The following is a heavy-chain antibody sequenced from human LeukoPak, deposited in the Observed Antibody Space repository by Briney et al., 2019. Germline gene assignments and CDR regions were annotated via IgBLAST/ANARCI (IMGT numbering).Heavy chain of an antibody. CDR1: GFTFSGYT. V-gene: IGHV3-30*04. CDR3: ARRQWLQFPVVGDYYGMDV. Sequence: PGGSLRLSCAVSGFTFSGYTMSWVRQTPGKGLEWVAVISYDGSNKYYADSVKGRFTISRDNSKNTLYLQMNSLRAEDTAVYYCARRQWLQFPVVGDYYGMDVWGKGTTVTVSS. J-gene: IGHJ6*04. CDR2: ISYDGSNK. D-gene: IGHD5-12*01.